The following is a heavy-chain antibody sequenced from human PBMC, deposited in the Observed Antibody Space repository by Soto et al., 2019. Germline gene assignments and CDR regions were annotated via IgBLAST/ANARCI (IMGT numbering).Heavy chain of an antibody. Sequence: PSETLSLTGTVPGGSFSRYYWSWIRQPPGKGLEWIGYVYYSGSTNYNPSLKSRVTISVDTSKNQFSLKLSSVTAADTAVYYCARFPVARAAAGPQNYYYGMDVWGQGTTVTVSS. CDR3: ARFPVARAAAGPQNYYYGMDV. CDR1: GGSFSRYY. V-gene: IGHV4-59*01. J-gene: IGHJ6*02. CDR2: VYYSGST. D-gene: IGHD6-13*01.